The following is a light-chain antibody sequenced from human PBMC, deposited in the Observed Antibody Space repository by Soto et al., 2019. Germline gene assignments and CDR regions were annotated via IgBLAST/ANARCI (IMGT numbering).Light chain of an antibody. Sequence: EIVMTQSPATLSVSPGERGTLSCRASQSVSNNLAWYQQKPGQAPRLLIYGASTRATGVPARFSGSGSGTESTLTISSLQSEDFAVYFCQQYKDWPPLTFGGGTKVEIK. J-gene: IGKJ4*01. CDR3: QQYKDWPPLT. V-gene: IGKV3-15*01. CDR1: QSVSNN. CDR2: GAS.